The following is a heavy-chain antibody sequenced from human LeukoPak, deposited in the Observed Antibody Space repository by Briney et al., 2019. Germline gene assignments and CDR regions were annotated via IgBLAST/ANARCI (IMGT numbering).Heavy chain of an antibody. Sequence: SETLSLTCTVSGGSISSYYWSWIRQPPGKGLEWIAYIYYSGSTNYNPSLKSRVTISVDTSKNQFSLKLNSVTAADTAVYYCARTNVEMATTFDYWGQGTLVTVSS. CDR3: ARTNVEMATTFDY. J-gene: IGHJ4*02. D-gene: IGHD5-24*01. CDR2: IYYSGST. CDR1: GGSISSYY. V-gene: IGHV4-59*01.